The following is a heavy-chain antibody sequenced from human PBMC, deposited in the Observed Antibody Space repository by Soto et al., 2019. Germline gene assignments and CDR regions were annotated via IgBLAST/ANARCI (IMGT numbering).Heavy chain of an antibody. D-gene: IGHD2-15*01. V-gene: IGHV1-2*04. Sequence: GASVKVSCKASGYTFTGYYMHWVRQAPGQGLEWMGWINPNSGGINYAQKFQGWVTMTRDTSISTAYMELSRLRSDDTAVYYCARDFANSALYCSGGSCYHHAFDIWGQGTMVTVSS. CDR1: GYTFTGYY. J-gene: IGHJ3*02. CDR3: ARDFANSALYCSGGSCYHHAFDI. CDR2: INPNSGGI.